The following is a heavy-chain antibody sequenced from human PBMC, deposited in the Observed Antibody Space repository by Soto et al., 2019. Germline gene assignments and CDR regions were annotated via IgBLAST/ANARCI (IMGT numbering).Heavy chain of an antibody. CDR3: ARDMWGANWNYVQPAYYYYYGMDV. J-gene: IGHJ6*02. D-gene: IGHD1-7*01. CDR2: IYYSGST. V-gene: IGHV4-30-4*01. Sequence: SETLSLTCTVSGGSISSGDYYWSWIRQPPGKGLEWIGYIYYSGSTYYNPSLKSRVTISVDTSKNQFSLKLSYVTAADTAVYYCARDMWGANWNYVQPAYYYYYGMDVWGQGTTVTVSS. CDR1: GGSISSGDYY.